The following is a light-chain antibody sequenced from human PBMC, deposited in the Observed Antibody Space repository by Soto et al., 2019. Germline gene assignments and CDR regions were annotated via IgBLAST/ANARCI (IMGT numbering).Light chain of an antibody. V-gene: IGKV3-11*01. CDR2: EAL. Sequence: EIVLKQSPATLSFSPGERANLSCRASQRVDKYLVWYQQKSGQAPRLLSYEALSRSNGIPGRFSGSGTGTDFSLTLTSVEPEEVVGYYCQQRTNWPLTFGGGTKLEI. J-gene: IGKJ4*01. CDR1: QRVDKY. CDR3: QQRTNWPLT.